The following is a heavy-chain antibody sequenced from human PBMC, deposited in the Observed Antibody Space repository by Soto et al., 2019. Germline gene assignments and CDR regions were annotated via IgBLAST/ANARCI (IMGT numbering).Heavy chain of an antibody. CDR3: ESMERYDSNYYYGMDV. Sequence: TLSLTCTVSGGSISSSSYYWGWIRQPPGKGLEWIGSIYYSGSTYYNPSLKSRVTISVDTSKNQFSLKLSSVTAADTAVYYCESMERYDSNYYYGMDVWGQGTTVTVSS. D-gene: IGHD3-22*01. V-gene: IGHV4-39*01. CDR1: GGSISSSSYY. J-gene: IGHJ6*02. CDR2: IYYSGST.